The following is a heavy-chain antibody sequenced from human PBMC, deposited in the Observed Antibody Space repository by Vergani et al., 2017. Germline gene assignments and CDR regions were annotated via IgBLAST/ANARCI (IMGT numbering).Heavy chain of an antibody. V-gene: IGHV3-33*01. D-gene: IGHD5-18*01. Sequence: QVSLVESGGGVVQPGRSLRLSCVASEFSFSNYGMHWVRQAPGKGLEWVAGIWYDGSIKYYADSVKGRFTVSRDNSKNTLYLQMNSLRAEDTALYYCAGAVVTAMAFDYWGQGTPVTVS. CDR1: EFSFSNYG. CDR2: IWYDGSIK. J-gene: IGHJ4*02. CDR3: AGAVVTAMAFDY.